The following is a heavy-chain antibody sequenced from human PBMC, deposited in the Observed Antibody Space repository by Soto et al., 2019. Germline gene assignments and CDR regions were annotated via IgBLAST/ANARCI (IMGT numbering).Heavy chain of an antibody. CDR1: GYTFTSYG. Sequence: QVQLGQSGAEVKKPGASVKVYCKASGYTFTSYGISWARQAPGQGLGWMGWISAYNGNTNYAQKLQGRVTMTTDSATSTAYMELRSLRSADTAVYYCARDAPVRGEPLDYWGQGTLVTVSS. CDR2: ISAYNGNT. CDR3: ARDAPVRGEPLDY. J-gene: IGHJ4*02. V-gene: IGHV1-18*01. D-gene: IGHD3-10*01.